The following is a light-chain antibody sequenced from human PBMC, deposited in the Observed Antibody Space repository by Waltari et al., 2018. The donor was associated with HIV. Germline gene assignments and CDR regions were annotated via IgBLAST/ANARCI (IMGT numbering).Light chain of an antibody. Sequence: QSVLTQPPSVSGAPGQRVTISCTGSSPNIGAGYDVPWYKQLPGTAPKLLIYGNSNRPSGVPDRFSGSKSGTSASLAITGLQAADEADYYCQSYDSSLTTWVFGGGTKLTVL. CDR1: SPNIGAGYD. V-gene: IGLV1-40*01. CDR3: QSYDSSLTTWV. J-gene: IGLJ3*02. CDR2: GNS.